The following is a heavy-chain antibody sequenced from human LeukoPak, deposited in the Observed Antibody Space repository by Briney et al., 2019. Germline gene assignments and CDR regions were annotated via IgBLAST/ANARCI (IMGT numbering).Heavy chain of an antibody. CDR2: IWYDGSNK. V-gene: IGHV3-33*06. Sequence: TGGSLRLSCAASGFTFSSYGMHWVRQAPGKGLEWVAVIWYDGSNKYYADSVKGRFTISRDNSKNTLYLQMNSLRAEDTAVYYCAKEIACGPWPPGDWGQGTLVTVSS. J-gene: IGHJ4*02. CDR1: GFTFSSYG. D-gene: IGHD3-10*01. CDR3: AKEIACGPWPPGD.